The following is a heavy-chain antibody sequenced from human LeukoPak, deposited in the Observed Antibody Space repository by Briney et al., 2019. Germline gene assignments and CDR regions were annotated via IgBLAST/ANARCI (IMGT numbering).Heavy chain of an antibody. V-gene: IGHV4-59*01. D-gene: IGHD3-22*01. CDR3: ARVGNYYDSSGYLDY. CDR1: GGSISSYY. J-gene: IGHJ4*02. CDR2: IYYSGST. Sequence: SETLSLTCTVSGGSISSYYWSWIRQPPGKGLEWIGYIYYSGSTNYNPSLKSRVTISVDTSKNQFSLKLSSVTAADTAVYYCARVGNYYDSSGYLDYWGQGTLVTVPS.